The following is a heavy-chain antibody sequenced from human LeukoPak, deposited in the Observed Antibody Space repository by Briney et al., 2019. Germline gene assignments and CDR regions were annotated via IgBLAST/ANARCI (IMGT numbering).Heavy chain of an antibody. J-gene: IGHJ4*02. CDR3: ARDLVDTAMGEYYFDY. Sequence: SETLSLTCTVSGGSISSSSYYWGWIRQPPGKGLEWIGSIYYSGSTYYNPSLKSRVTISVDTSKNQFSLKLSSVTAADTAVYYCARDLVDTAMGEYYFDYWGEGTLVTVSS. CDR2: IYYSGST. CDR1: GGSISSSSYY. D-gene: IGHD5-18*01. V-gene: IGHV4-39*07.